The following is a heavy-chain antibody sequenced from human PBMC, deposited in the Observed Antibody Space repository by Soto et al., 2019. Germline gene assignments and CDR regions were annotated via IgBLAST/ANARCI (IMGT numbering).Heavy chain of an antibody. Sequence: QVPLVQSGAEVKKPGSSVTVSCKASGGTFSSYAIHWVRQAPGQGLEWIGGIIPMYGPAKYAQRFQGRVTITADESTTTVYMELTSLTSPDTAVYYCARVTSMVRGVIDNWFDPWGHGTLVTVSS. CDR3: ARVTSMVRGVIDNWFDP. CDR2: IIPMYGPA. V-gene: IGHV1-69*01. D-gene: IGHD3-10*01. J-gene: IGHJ5*02. CDR1: GGTFSSYA.